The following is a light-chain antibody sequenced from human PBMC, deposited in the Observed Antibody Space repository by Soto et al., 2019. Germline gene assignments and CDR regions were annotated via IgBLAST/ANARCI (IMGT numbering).Light chain of an antibody. CDR3: AAWNDNLNGPSYV. Sequence: QSVLTQPPSASGTPGQKVTISCSGSSSNIGSNAVNWYQQVPGTAPKLLIYSDDQRPSGVPDRFSGSKSGTSASLAISGLQSEDEADYICAAWNDNLNGPSYVFGTGTKVTVL. CDR2: SDD. CDR1: SSNIGSNA. J-gene: IGLJ1*01. V-gene: IGLV1-44*01.